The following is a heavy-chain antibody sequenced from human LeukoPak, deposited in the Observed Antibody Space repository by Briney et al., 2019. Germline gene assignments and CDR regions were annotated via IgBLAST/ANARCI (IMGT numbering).Heavy chain of an antibody. CDR2: IYYSGST. V-gene: IGHV4-31*03. D-gene: IGHD2-15*01. CDR1: GGSISSGGYY. Sequence: PSQTLSLTCTVSGGSISSGGYYWSWIRQHPGTGLEWIGYIYYSGSTYYNPSLKSRVTISVDTSKNQFSLKLSSVTAADTAVYYCARRQHYGLAAFDYWGQGTLVTVSS. CDR3: ARRQHYGLAAFDY. J-gene: IGHJ4*02.